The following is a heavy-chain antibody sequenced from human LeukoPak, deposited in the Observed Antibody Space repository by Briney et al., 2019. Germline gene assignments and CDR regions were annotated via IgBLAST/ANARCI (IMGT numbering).Heavy chain of an antibody. CDR3: TKRVVVGATKYFDY. CDR1: GFTFSSYA. J-gene: IGHJ4*02. V-gene: IGHV3-23*01. Sequence: GWSLRLSCAASGFTFSSYAMSWVRQAPGKGLEWVSSSGSGGGTYYADSVKGRFTISRDNSKNTLYLQMNSLRAEDTAVYYCTKRVVVGATKYFDYWGQGALVTVSS. D-gene: IGHD2-15*01. CDR2: SSGSGGGT.